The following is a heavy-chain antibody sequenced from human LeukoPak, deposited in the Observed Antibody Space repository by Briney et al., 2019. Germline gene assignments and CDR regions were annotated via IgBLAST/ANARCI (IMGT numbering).Heavy chain of an antibody. D-gene: IGHD3-16*02. CDR3: ARDPTNYRLGFDY. Sequence: SETLSLTCTVSGYSISSGYYWGWIRQPPGKGLEWIGSIYHSGSTYYNPSLKSRVTISVDTSKNQFSPKLSSVTAADTAVYYCARDPTNYRLGFDYWGQGTLVTVSS. V-gene: IGHV4-38-2*02. J-gene: IGHJ4*02. CDR2: IYHSGST. CDR1: GYSISSGYY.